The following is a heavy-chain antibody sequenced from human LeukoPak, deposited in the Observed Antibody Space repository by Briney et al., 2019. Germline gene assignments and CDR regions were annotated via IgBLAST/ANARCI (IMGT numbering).Heavy chain of an antibody. CDR3: AKEYYGGNSDAFDI. Sequence: GGSLRLSCAASGFTFSSYAMSWVRQAPGKGLEWVSGISGSSDSTYYAGSAKGRFTISRDNSKNTLYLQMNSLRAEDTALYYCAKEYYGGNSDAFDIWGQGTMVTVSS. CDR2: ISGSSDST. J-gene: IGHJ3*02. V-gene: IGHV3-23*01. D-gene: IGHD4-23*01. CDR1: GFTFSSYA.